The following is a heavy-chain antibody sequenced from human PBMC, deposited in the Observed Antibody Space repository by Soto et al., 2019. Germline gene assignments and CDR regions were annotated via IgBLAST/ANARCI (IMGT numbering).Heavy chain of an antibody. Sequence: QSGGSLRLSCATSGFTFSSYGMHWVRQAPGKGLEWVAVISYDGSNEYYADSVKGRFTISRDNSKNTLYLQMNSLRAEDTAVYYCAKNGGSSCPDYWGQGTLVTVSS. CDR1: GFTFSSYG. CDR2: ISYDGSNE. CDR3: AKNGGSSCPDY. D-gene: IGHD6-13*01. V-gene: IGHV3-30*18. J-gene: IGHJ4*02.